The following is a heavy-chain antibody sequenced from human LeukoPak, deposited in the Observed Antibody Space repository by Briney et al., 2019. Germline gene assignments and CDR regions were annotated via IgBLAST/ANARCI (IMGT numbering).Heavy chain of an antibody. D-gene: IGHD6-6*01. CDR1: GFTFSDYY. V-gene: IGHV3-11*01. J-gene: IGHJ4*02. CDR3: AKDLGKYSSSSPFDY. Sequence: GGSLRLSCAASGFTFSDYYMSWIRQAPGKGLEWVSYISSSGSTIYYADSVKGRFTISRDNSKNTLYLQMNSLRAEDTAVYYCAKDLGKYSSSSPFDYWGQGTLVTVSS. CDR2: ISSSGSTI.